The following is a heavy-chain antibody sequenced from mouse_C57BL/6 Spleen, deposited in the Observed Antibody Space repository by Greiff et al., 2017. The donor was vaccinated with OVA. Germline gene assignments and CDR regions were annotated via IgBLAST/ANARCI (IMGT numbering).Heavy chain of an antibody. D-gene: IGHD4-1*01. J-gene: IGHJ4*01. CDR1: GFTFSDYG. CDR2: ISSGSSTI. CDR3: ARELGLAMDY. V-gene: IGHV5-17*01. Sequence: EVKLQESGGGLVKPGGSLKLSCAASGFTFSDYGMHWVRQAPEKGLEWVAYISSGSSTIYYADTVKGRFTISRDNAKNTLFLQMTSLRSEDTAMYYCARELGLAMDYWGQGTSVTVSS.